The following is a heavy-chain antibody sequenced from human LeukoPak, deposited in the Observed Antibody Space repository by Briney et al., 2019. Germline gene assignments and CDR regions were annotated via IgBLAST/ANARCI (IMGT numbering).Heavy chain of an antibody. V-gene: IGHV5-51*01. D-gene: IGHD5-18*01. CDR3: ARLGNVDTAMVNWFDP. J-gene: IGHJ5*02. CDR1: GYSFTSYW. CDR2: IYPGDSDT. Sequence: GESQKISCKGSGYSFTSYWIGWVRQMPGKGLEWMGIIYPGDSDTRYSPSFQGQVTISADKSISTAYLQWSSLKASDTAMYYCARLGNVDTAMVNWFDPWGQGTLVTVSS.